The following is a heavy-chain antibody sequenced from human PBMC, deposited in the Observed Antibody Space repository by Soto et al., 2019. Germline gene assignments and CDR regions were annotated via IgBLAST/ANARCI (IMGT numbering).Heavy chain of an antibody. CDR2: IIPIFGTA. Sequence: SVKVCCKASGGTFSSYAMSWVRQAPGQGLEWMGGIIPIFGTANYAQKFQGRVTITADKSTSTAYMELSSLRSEDTAVYYCARGVDPGIAVAGTRGWFDPWGQGTLVTVSS. V-gene: IGHV1-69*06. D-gene: IGHD6-19*01. CDR1: GGTFSSYA. J-gene: IGHJ5*02. CDR3: ARGVDPGIAVAGTRGWFDP.